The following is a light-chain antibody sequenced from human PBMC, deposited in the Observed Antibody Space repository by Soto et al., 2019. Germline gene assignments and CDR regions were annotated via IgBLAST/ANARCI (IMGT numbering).Light chain of an antibody. Sequence: QSALTQPASVSGSPGQSITISCTGTSSEIGAYNYVSWYQQHPGKAPKLLIYEVTNRPSGVSDRFSGSKSGNTASLTISRLQAEDEANYYCNSYTTLSNRVFGTGTKVTVL. V-gene: IGLV2-14*01. CDR1: SSEIGAYNY. J-gene: IGLJ1*01. CDR2: EVT. CDR3: NSYTTLSNRV.